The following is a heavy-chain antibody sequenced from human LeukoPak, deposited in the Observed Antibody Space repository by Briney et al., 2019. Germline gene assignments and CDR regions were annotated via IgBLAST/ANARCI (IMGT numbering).Heavy chain of an antibody. V-gene: IGHV1-2*02. D-gene: IGHD3-3*01. CDR3: ARDRLGDYDFWSGYPPAHDAFDI. CDR1: GYTFTGYY. J-gene: IGHJ3*02. Sequence: ASVKVSCKASGYTFTGYYMHWVRQAPGQGLEWMGWISPNSGGTNYAQKFQGRVTMTRDTSISTAYMELSRLRSDDTAVYYCARDRLGDYDFWSGYPPAHDAFDIWGQGTMVTASS. CDR2: ISPNSGGT.